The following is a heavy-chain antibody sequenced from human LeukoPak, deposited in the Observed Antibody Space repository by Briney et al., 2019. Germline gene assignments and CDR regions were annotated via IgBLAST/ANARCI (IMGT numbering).Heavy chain of an antibody. CDR1: GGSISSSSYY. D-gene: IGHD3-16*01. V-gene: IGHV4-39*01. CDR2: IYYSGST. CDR3: ARHSSREDYDWNWFDP. J-gene: IGHJ5*02. Sequence: SETLSLTCTVSGGSISSSSYYWGWIRQPPGKGLEWIGSIYYSGSTYYNPSLKSRVTISVDTSKNQFSLKLSSVTAADTAVYYCARHSSREDYDWNWFDPWGQGTLVTVSS.